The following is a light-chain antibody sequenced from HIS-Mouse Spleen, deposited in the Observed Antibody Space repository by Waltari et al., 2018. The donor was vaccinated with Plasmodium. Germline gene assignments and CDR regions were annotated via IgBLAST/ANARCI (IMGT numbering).Light chain of an antibody. CDR3: QQYNNLSFT. CDR2: GES. Sequence: IVMTQSPATLSVSPGERATLCCRASQIVSSNLAWYQQKPGQAPRLLIYGESTRATGIPARGSGRGAGKEFTLTISSLQSEDFAVYYCQQYNNLSFTFGPGTKVDIK. V-gene: IGKV3-15*01. CDR1: QIVSSN. J-gene: IGKJ3*01.